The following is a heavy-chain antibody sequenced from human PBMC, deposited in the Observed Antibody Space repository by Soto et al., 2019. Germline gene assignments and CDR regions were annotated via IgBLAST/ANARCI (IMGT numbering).Heavy chain of an antibody. CDR3: ARSSRYYDSSGYPPWFDP. J-gene: IGHJ5*02. CDR2: INPNSGGT. D-gene: IGHD3-22*01. Sequence: ASVKVSCKASGYTFTGYYMHWVRQAPGQGLEWMGWINPNSGGTNYAQKFQGRVTMTRDTSISTAYMELSRLRSDDTAVYYCARSSRYYDSSGYPPWFDPWGQGTLVTVSS. V-gene: IGHV1-2*02. CDR1: GYTFTGYY.